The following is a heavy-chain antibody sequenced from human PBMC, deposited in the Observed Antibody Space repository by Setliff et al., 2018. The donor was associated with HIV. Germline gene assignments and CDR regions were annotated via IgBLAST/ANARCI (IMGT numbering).Heavy chain of an antibody. V-gene: IGHV4-39*07. CDR2: IYYSWST. J-gene: IGHJ4*02. CDR3: ARANFWSGYYGY. D-gene: IGHD3-3*01. CDR1: GGSISSSNYY. Sequence: KASETLSLTCTVSGGSISSSNYYWGWIRQPPGKGLEWIGSIYYSWSTYYNPSLKSRVTISVDTSKNQFSLKLSSVTAADTAVYYCARANFWSGYYGYWGQGMLVTVSS.